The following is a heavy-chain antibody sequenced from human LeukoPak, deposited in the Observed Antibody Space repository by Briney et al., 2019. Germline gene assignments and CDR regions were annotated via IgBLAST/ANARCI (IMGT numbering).Heavy chain of an antibody. Sequence: TGGSLRLSCAASGFTVSSNYMSWVRQAPGKGLEWVSAISGSGGSTYYADSVKGRFTISRDNSKNTLYLQMNSLRAEDTAVYYCAKLERGYYFDYWGQGTLVTVSS. V-gene: IGHV3-23*01. CDR3: AKLERGYYFDY. D-gene: IGHD1-1*01. CDR1: GFTVSSNY. J-gene: IGHJ4*02. CDR2: ISGSGGST.